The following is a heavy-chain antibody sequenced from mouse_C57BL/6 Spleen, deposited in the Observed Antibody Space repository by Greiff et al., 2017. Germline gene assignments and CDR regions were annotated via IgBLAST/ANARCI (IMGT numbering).Heavy chain of an antibody. V-gene: IGHV3-6*01. D-gene: IGHD1-1*01. J-gene: IGHJ1*03. CDR1: GYSITSGYY. Sequence: EVKLMESGPGLVKPSQSLSLTCSVTGYSITSGYYWNWLRQFPGNKLEWMGYISYDGSNNYNPSLKNRISITRDTSKNQFVLKLNSVTTEDTATYYCAHYYGSSTPYFGVWGTGTTVTVSA. CDR3: AHYYGSSTPYFGV. CDR2: ISYDGSN.